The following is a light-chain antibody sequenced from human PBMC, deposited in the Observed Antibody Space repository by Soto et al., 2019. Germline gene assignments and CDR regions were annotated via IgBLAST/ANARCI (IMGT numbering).Light chain of an antibody. CDR3: MQATQYPHT. J-gene: IGKJ2*01. Sequence: DIVLTQTPLSTTVSLGQPASIACTASRSLVLTDGNTYLNWLHQRPGQPPRLLIYEISDRFSGVPDRFSGSGAGTDFTLKIDRVEAEDVGIYYCMQATQYPHTFGQGTKLEIK. CDR1: RSLVLTDGNTY. V-gene: IGKV2-24*01. CDR2: EIS.